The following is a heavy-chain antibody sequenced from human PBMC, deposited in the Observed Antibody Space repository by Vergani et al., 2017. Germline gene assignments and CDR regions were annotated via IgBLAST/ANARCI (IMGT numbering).Heavy chain of an antibody. Sequence: QVQLVQSGAEVKKPGSSVKVSCKASGGTFSSYALSWVRQAPGQGLEWLGGIIPIFGTANYGQKFQGRVTITADESTSTAYMELVSLRSEDTAVYYCAXGGVYYDILTGYSRPAYYFDYWGQGTLVTVSS. CDR1: GGTFSSYA. V-gene: IGHV1-69*01. D-gene: IGHD3-9*01. CDR3: AXGGVYYDILTGYSRPAYYFDY. J-gene: IGHJ4*02. CDR2: IIPIFGTA.